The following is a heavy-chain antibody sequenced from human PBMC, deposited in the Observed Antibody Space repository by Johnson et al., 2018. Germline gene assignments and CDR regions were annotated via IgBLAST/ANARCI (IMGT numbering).Heavy chain of an antibody. V-gene: IGHV3-66*02. J-gene: IGHJ3*02. CDR3: ASYGSGSYFDAFDI. CDR2: IYSGGST. D-gene: IGHD3-10*01. CDR1: GFTVSSNY. Sequence: EVQLLESGGGLVQPGGSLRLSCAASGFTVSSNYMSWVRQAPGKGLEWVSVIYSGGSTYYADSVKGRFTISRDNSKNTLYLQMNSLRAEDTAVYYCASYGSGSYFDAFDIWGQGTMVTVSS.